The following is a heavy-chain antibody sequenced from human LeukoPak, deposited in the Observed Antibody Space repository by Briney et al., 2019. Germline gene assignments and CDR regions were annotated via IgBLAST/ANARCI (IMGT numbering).Heavy chain of an antibody. J-gene: IGHJ4*02. CDR2: ISGSGGST. CDR1: GFTFSSYA. Sequence: GGSLRLSCAASGFTFSSYAMSWVRQAPRKGLEWVSAISGSGGSTYYADSVKGRFTISRDNSKNTLYLQMNSLRAEDTAVYYCAKHYDILTGYYFSFDYWGQGTLVTVSS. D-gene: IGHD3-9*01. V-gene: IGHV3-23*01. CDR3: AKHYDILTGYYFSFDY.